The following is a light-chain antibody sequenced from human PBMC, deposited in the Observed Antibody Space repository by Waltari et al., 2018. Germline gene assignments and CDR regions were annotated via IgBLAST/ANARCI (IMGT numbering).Light chain of an antibody. V-gene: IGKV3-15*01. CDR2: GVS. J-gene: IGKJ1*01. CDR1: QSVSNN. CDR3: QQYNVWPRT. Sequence: VMTQSPATLSESPGKIVTLTCRASQSVSNNVAWYQQRPGQAPRLPIYGVSTRATDVPAKFSGSRSGTEVTLTINTLQSEDAATYYCQQYNVWPRTFGQGTKVEI.